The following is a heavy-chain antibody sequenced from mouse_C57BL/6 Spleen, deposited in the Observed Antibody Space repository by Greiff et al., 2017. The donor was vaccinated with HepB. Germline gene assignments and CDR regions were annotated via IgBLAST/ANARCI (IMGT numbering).Heavy chain of an antibody. D-gene: IGHD2-4*01. CDR2: ISSGSSTI. J-gene: IGHJ4*01. CDR1: GFTFSDYG. V-gene: IGHV5-17*01. Sequence: VQLKESGGGLVKPGGSLKLSCAASGFTFSDYGMHWVRQAPEKGLEWVAYISSGSSTIYYADTVKGRFTISRDNAKNTLFLQMTSLRSEDTAMYYCARQGLRREGNAMDYWGQGTSVTVSS. CDR3: ARQGLRREGNAMDY.